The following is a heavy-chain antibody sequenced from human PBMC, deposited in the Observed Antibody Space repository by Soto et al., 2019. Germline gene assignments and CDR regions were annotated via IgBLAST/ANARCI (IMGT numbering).Heavy chain of an antibody. V-gene: IGHV1-18*01. CDR2: ISAYNGNT. D-gene: IGHD4-17*01. CDR3: ARDRTAVTTPNWFDP. Sequence: GASVKVSCKASGYTFTSYGISWVRQAPGQGLEWTGWISAYNGNTNYAQKLQGRVTMTTDTSTSTAYMELRSLRSDDTAVYYCARDRTAVTTPNWFDPWGQGTLVTVSS. CDR1: GYTFTSYG. J-gene: IGHJ5*02.